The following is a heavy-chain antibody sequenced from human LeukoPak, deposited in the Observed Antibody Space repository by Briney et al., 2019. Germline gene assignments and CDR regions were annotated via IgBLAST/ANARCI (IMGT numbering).Heavy chain of an antibody. V-gene: IGHV4-61*08. D-gene: IGHD6-13*01. CDR3: ASQTGYSSSWYNY. Sequence: PSETLSLTCTVSGGSISSGDYYWSWIRQPPGTGLEWIGYIYYSGSTNYNPSLKSRVTISVDTSKNQFSLKLRSVTAADTAVYYCASQTGYSSSWYNYWGQGTLVTVSS. CDR1: GGSISSGDYY. J-gene: IGHJ4*02. CDR2: IYYSGST.